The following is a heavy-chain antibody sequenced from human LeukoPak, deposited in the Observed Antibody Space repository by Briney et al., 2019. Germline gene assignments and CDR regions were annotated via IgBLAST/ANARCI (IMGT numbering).Heavy chain of an antibody. V-gene: IGHV4-38-2*02. CDR3: ASSIAVAAVFDY. Sequence: PSETLSLTCTVSGYSISSGYYWGWIRQPPGKGLEWIGSIYHSGSANYNPSLKSRVTISVDTSKNQFSLKLSSVTAADTAVYYCASSIAVAAVFDYWGQGTLVTVSS. CDR1: GYSISSGYY. D-gene: IGHD6-19*01. J-gene: IGHJ4*02. CDR2: IYHSGSA.